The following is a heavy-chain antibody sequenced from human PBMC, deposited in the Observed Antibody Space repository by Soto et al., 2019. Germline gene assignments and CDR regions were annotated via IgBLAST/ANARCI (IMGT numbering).Heavy chain of an antibody. CDR2: IIPIFGTA. V-gene: IGHV1-69*13. D-gene: IGHD7-27*01. Sequence: VKRSWKGAGGGNSGYPSSWVRQAPGKGLEWTGGIIPIFGTANYAQKFQGRVTITADESTSTAYMELSSLRSEDTAVYYCARSANSYVGWGQGTLVTVSS. CDR3: ARSANSYVG. J-gene: IGHJ4*02. CDR1: GGGNSGYP.